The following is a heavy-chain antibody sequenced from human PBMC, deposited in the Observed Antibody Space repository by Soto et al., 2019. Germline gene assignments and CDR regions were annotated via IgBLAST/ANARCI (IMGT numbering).Heavy chain of an antibody. Sequence: EVQLVESGGGLVQPGGSLRLSCAASAFTFSGYWMSWVRQAPGKGLEWVANIKQDGSEQFYVDSVKGRFTISRDNAKNSLYLQMNSLRAEDTAVYYCAREAVWGQGTTVTVSS. CDR1: AFTFSGYW. J-gene: IGHJ6*02. CDR3: AREAV. V-gene: IGHV3-7*05. CDR2: IKQDGSEQ.